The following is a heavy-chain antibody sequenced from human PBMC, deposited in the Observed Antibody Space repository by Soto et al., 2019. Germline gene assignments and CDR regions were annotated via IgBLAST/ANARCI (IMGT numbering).Heavy chain of an antibody. V-gene: IGHV3-64*01. CDR2: INYNGGST. J-gene: IGHJ5*02. Sequence: PGGSLRLSCATSGFTFTSYALNWVRQAPGKGLEYVSAINYNGGSTYYANSVKGRFTISRDNSKNMLYLQMDSLRVEDMAMYYCGRDPRGGMTTSPENWFAPWGQGTLVTVSS. CDR1: GFTFTSYA. CDR3: GRDPRGGMTTSPENWFAP. D-gene: IGHD4-4*01.